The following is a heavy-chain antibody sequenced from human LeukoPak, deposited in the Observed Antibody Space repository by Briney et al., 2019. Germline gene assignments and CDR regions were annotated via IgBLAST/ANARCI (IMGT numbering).Heavy chain of an antibody. CDR3: ATDLRLQWLVGSFAPLDV. CDR1: GYIFASYF. Sequence: GASVKVSCKASGYIFASYFMHWVRQAPGQGLEWMGLINPSGGSTRYAQKFQGRVTMTRDMSTSTVYMELSSLRSEDTAVYYCATDLRLQWLVGSFAPLDVWGKGTTVTVSS. CDR2: INPSGGST. J-gene: IGHJ6*04. V-gene: IGHV1-46*01. D-gene: IGHD6-19*01.